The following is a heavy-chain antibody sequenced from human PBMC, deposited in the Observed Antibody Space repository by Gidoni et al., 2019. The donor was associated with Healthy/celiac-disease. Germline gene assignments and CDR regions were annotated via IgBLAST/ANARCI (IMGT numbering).Heavy chain of an antibody. V-gene: IGHV3-21*01. CDR3: ARTPIVATTEDDYFDY. CDR1: GFTFSRYS. CDR2: ISSSSSYI. D-gene: IGHD5-12*01. J-gene: IGHJ4*02. Sequence: EVQLVESGGGLVKPGGSLRLSCAASGFTFSRYSMNWVRQAPGKGLEWVSSISSSSSYIYYADSVKGRFTISRDNAKNSLYLQMNSLRAEDTAVYYCARTPIVATTEDDYFDYWGQGTLVTVSS.